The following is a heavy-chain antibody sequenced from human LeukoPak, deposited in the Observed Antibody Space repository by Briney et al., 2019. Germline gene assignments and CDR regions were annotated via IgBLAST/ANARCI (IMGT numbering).Heavy chain of an antibody. CDR1: GFQFSAYG. D-gene: IGHD6-13*01. J-gene: IGHJ4*02. Sequence: GGSLRLSCRASGFQFSAYGLNWVRQSPGKGLQWISYISSTGTIIYYGDSVEGRFTISRDNARNSLALQMHGLRAEDTAVYYCARGAGSSWIRSPRYFDYWGQGTLVTVSS. CDR2: ISSTGTII. CDR3: ARGAGSSWIRSPRYFDY. V-gene: IGHV3-48*03.